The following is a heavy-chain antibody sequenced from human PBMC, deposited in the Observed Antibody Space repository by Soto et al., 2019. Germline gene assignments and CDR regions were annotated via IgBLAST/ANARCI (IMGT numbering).Heavy chain of an antibody. D-gene: IGHD3-10*01. CDR3: AGKKITGPFDQ. CDR2: INHSGST. J-gene: IGHJ4*02. CDR1: GGSFSGYY. V-gene: IGHV4-34*01. Sequence: SETLSLTCAVYGGSFSGYYWTWIRQPPGTGLEWIGEINHSGSTNYNPSLKSRVTISVDTSKNQFSLKLTSVTAADTAVYYCAGKKITGPFDQWGQGTLVTV.